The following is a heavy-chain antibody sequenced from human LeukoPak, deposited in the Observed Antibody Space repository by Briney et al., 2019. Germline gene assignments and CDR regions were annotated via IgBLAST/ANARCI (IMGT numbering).Heavy chain of an antibody. D-gene: IGHD4-17*01. J-gene: IGHJ6*02. Sequence: PSQTLSLTCAVSGGSISSGGYSWSWIRQPPGKGLEWIGYIYYSGSTYYNPSLKSRVTISVDTSKNQFSLKLSSVTAADTAVYYCARLDGTTVTTGAATQYYYYGMDVWGQGTTVTVSS. CDR2: IYYSGST. V-gene: IGHV4-30-2*03. CDR1: GGSISSGGYS. CDR3: ARLDGTTVTTGAATQYYYYGMDV.